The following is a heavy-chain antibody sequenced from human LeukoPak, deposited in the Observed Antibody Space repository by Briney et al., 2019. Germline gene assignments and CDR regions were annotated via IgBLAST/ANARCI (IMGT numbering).Heavy chain of an antibody. Sequence: SVKVPCKASGGTFSSYAISWVRQAPGQGLEWMGGIIPIFGTANYAQKFQGRVTITTDESTSTAYMELSSLRSEDTAVYYCALPAAIPTSGGYYYYYMDVWGKGTTVTVSS. D-gene: IGHD2-2*02. V-gene: IGHV1-69*05. CDR2: IIPIFGTA. CDR3: ALPAAIPTSGGYYYYYMDV. J-gene: IGHJ6*03. CDR1: GGTFSSYA.